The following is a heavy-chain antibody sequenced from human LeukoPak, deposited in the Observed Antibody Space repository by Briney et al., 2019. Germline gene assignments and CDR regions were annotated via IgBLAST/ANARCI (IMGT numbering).Heavy chain of an antibody. CDR2: IYTSGST. CDR3: ASRGH. V-gene: IGHV4-61*02. J-gene: IGHJ4*02. Sequence: PSQTLSLTCTVSGGSISSGSYYWSWIRQPAGKGLEWIGRIYTSGSTNYNPSLKSRATISVDTSKNQFSLKLSSVTAADTAVYYCASRGHWGQGTPVTVSS. CDR1: GGSISSGSYY. D-gene: IGHD5-24*01.